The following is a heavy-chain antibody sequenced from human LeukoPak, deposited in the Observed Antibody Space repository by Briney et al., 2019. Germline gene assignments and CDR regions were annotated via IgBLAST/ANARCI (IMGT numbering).Heavy chain of an antibody. D-gene: IGHD5-18*01. V-gene: IGHV4-34*01. CDR2: INHSGST. CDR1: GGSFSGYY. J-gene: IGHJ5*02. CDR3: ARGPPRGYSPDWFDP. Sequence: SETLSLTCAVYGGSFSGYYWSWIRQPPGKGLEWIGEINHSGSTNYNPSLKSRVTISVDTSKNQFSLKLSSVTAADTAVYYCARGPPRGYSPDWFDPWGQGTLVTVSS.